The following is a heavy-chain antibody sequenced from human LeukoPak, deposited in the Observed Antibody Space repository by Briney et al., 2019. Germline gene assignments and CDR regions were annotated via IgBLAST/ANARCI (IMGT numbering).Heavy chain of an antibody. Sequence: GGSLRLSCAASGFTFSSYAMSWVRQAPGEGLEWVSAISGSGGSTYYADSVKGRFTISRDNSKNTLYLQMNSLRAEDTAVYYCAKEHTIFGVVRSYGMDVWGQGTTVTVSS. V-gene: IGHV3-23*01. D-gene: IGHD3-3*01. J-gene: IGHJ6*02. CDR1: GFTFSSYA. CDR2: ISGSGGST. CDR3: AKEHTIFGVVRSYGMDV.